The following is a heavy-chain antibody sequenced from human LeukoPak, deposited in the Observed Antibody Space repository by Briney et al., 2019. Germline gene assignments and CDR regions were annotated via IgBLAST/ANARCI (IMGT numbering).Heavy chain of an antibody. CDR2: ISYDGSNK. CDR1: GFTFSSYA. CDR3: AGDFWVAFDI. D-gene: IGHD3-3*01. J-gene: IGHJ3*02. V-gene: IGHV3-30-3*01. Sequence: PGRSLRLSCAASGFTFSSYAMHWVRQAPGKGLEWVAVISYDGSNKYYADSVKGRFTISRDNSKNTLYLQMNSLRAEDTAVYYCAGDFWVAFDIWGQGTMSPSLQ.